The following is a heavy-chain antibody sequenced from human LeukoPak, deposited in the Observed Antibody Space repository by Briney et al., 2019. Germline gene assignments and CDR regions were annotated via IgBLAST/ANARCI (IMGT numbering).Heavy chain of an antibody. D-gene: IGHD6-13*01. V-gene: IGHV3-11*01. J-gene: IGHJ3*02. CDR1: GFTFSDYY. CDR2: ISSSGSTI. CDR3: ARYRCGIAAAGDAFDI. Sequence: GGSLRLSCAASGFTFSDYYMSWIRQAPGKGLEWVSYISSSGSTIYYADSVKGRFTISRDNSKNTLYLQMNSLRAEDTAVYYCARYRCGIAAAGDAFDIWGQGTMVTVSS.